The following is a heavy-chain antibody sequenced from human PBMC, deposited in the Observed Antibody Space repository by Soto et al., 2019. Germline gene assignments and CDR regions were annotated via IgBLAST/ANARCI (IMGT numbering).Heavy chain of an antibody. Sequence: QVQLVQSGAEVKKPGASVKVSCKASGYTFTSYDINWVRQATGQGLEWMGWMNPNSGNTGYAQEFQGRVTMTRNTSISTAYMDPSSLISDDTAVYYCARERAAAGFDYGGQGTLVTVSS. V-gene: IGHV1-8*01. CDR3: ARERAAAGFDY. CDR1: GYTFTSYD. D-gene: IGHD6-13*01. J-gene: IGHJ4*02. CDR2: MNPNSGNT.